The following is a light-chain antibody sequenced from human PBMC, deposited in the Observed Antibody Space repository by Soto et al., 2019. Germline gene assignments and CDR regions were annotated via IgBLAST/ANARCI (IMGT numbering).Light chain of an antibody. V-gene: IGKV1-33*01. CDR1: QDIKTH. J-gene: IGKJ3*01. CDR2: DAS. Sequence: IQMTQSPSSLSASVGDRVIITCRASQDIKTHLNWYQQKPGKAPNLLIYDASILQTGVPSRFSGSESGTDFTFTISSLQPEDFATYYCQQFDSLPPTFGPGTKVDIK. CDR3: QQFDSLPPT.